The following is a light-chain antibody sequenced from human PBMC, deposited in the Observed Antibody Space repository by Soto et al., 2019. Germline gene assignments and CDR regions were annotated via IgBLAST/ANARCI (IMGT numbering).Light chain of an antibody. CDR1: QNVANY. CDR3: QQYNKWPPIT. Sequence: EIVLTQSPATLSLSPGERATLSCRASQNVANYLDWYQQKPGQAPRLLIYESSNRATGIAARFSGSGSETEFTLTISSLQSEDFAVYYCQQYNKWPPITFGQGTRLEIK. J-gene: IGKJ5*01. CDR2: ESS. V-gene: IGKV3-11*01.